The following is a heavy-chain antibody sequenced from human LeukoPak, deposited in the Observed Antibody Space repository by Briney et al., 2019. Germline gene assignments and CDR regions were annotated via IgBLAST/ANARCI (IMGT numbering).Heavy chain of an antibody. CDR3: ARDAVLVGAGYYYYYGMDV. D-gene: IGHD2-15*01. J-gene: IGHJ6*02. V-gene: IGHV3-23*01. CDR1: GVTLSTYA. CDR2: ISSSGSGDNT. Sequence: GGSLRLSCAASGVTLSTYAMSWARQAPGKGLEWVSGISSSGSGDNTYYADSVKGRFTISRDNSKNTLYLQMNSLRAEDTAVYYCARDAVLVGAGYYYYYGMDVWGQGTTVTVSS.